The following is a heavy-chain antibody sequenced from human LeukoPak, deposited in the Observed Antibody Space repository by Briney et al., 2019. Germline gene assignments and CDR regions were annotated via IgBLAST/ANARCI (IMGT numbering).Heavy chain of an antibody. CDR1: GGSSSGYY. J-gene: IGHJ4*02. Sequence: PSETLSLTCAVYGGSSSGYYWSWIRQPPGNRLEWIGEINHSGSTNQNPSLKSRVTISVDTSKNQFSLKLSSVTAADTAVYYCARGPYDILTGYYSRNDYWGQGTLVTVSS. V-gene: IGHV4-34*01. CDR2: INHSGST. D-gene: IGHD3-9*01. CDR3: ARGPYDILTGYYSRNDY.